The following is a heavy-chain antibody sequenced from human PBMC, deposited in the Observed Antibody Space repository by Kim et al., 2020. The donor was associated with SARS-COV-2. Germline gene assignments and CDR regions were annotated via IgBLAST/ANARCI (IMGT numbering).Heavy chain of an antibody. J-gene: IGHJ4*02. Sequence: ASVKVSCKASGYSFTTYDINWMRQAPGQGLEWMGWMTPSSGHTGNVQRFQGRLTHTRNTSTTTASMELNSLTSEDTAIYFCARNVYATGTFEDWGQGAQV. CDR3: ARNVYATGTFED. CDR2: MTPSSGHT. D-gene: IGHD2-8*01. CDR1: GYSFTTYD. V-gene: IGHV1-8*01.